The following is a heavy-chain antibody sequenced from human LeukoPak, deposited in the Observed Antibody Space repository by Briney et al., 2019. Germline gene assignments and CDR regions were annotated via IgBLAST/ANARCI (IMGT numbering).Heavy chain of an antibody. CDR2: ISPGSGGT. V-gene: IGHV1-2*02. Sequence: VSSVKVSCKASGRTFTGYYIHWLRQAPGQGLEWMGWISPGSGGTKSAQKFQGRVTMTWDSSISTADMEVTSLRSGDAAGYYCAGQFEAYSENYFYYGMDVWGQGTTVTVSS. CDR1: GRTFTGYY. CDR3: AGQFEAYSENYFYYGMDV. J-gene: IGHJ6*02. D-gene: IGHD4-11*01.